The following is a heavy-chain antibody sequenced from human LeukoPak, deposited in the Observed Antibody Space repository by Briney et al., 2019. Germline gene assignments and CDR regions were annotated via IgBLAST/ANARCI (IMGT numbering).Heavy chain of an antibody. CDR1: AFTFSSYG. Sequence: PGRSLRLSCSASAFTFSSYGMHWVRQAPGKGLEWVAVIWYDGSNTYYADSVKGRFTISRDNSKDTLFLQLNSLRAEDTAVYYCASQGPEGTSGWYWGQGTLVTVSS. CDR2: IWYDGSNT. J-gene: IGHJ4*02. CDR3: ASQGPEGTSGWY. V-gene: IGHV3-33*01. D-gene: IGHD6-19*01.